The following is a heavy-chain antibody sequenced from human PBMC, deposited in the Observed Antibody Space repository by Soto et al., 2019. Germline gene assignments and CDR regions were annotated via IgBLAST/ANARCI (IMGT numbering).Heavy chain of an antibody. J-gene: IGHJ4*02. CDR2: ISSSGDYI. CDR3: ARARVYATGPLDF. Sequence: PGGSLSLSCAASGFTFTSYTMNWVRQAPWKGLEWVSSISSSGDYIYYADSMKGRVTISRDNAKNSLFLDMNSLTGEDTAVYYCARARVYATGPLDFWGQGTLVTVPS. V-gene: IGHV3-21*06. CDR1: GFTFTSYT. D-gene: IGHD6-13*01.